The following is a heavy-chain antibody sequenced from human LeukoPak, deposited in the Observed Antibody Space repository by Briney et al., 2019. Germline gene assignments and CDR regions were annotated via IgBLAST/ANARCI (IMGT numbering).Heavy chain of an antibody. J-gene: IGHJ6*02. Sequence: SETLSLTCAVYGGSFSGYYWSWIRQPPGKGLEWIGEINHSGSTNYNPSLKSRVTISVDTSKSQFSLKLSSVTAADTAVYYCARGRSGSYVSFYYYGMDVWGQGTTVTVSS. D-gene: IGHD1-26*01. CDR3: ARGRSGSYVSFYYYGMDV. CDR1: GGSFSGYY. V-gene: IGHV4-34*01. CDR2: INHSGST.